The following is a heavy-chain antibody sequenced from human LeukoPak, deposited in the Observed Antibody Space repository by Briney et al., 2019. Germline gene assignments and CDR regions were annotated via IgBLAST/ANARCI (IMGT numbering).Heavy chain of an antibody. CDR2: INHSGST. V-gene: IGHV4-34*01. D-gene: IGHD5-18*01. J-gene: IGHJ4*02. CDR3: ALFRIQLWLRSGSYFDY. Sequence: SETLSLTCTVSGGSISSYYWSWIRQPPGKGLEWIGEINHSGSTNYNPSLKSRVTISVDTSKNQFSLKLSSVTAADTAVYYCALFRIQLWLRSGSYFDYWGQGTLVTVSS. CDR1: GGSISSYY.